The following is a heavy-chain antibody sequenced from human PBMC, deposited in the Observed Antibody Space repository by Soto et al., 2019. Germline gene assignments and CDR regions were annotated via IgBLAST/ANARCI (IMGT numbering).Heavy chain of an antibody. D-gene: IGHD6-13*01. J-gene: IGHJ6*02. CDR3: ARDESRNYDYSGMDV. CDR2: ISPILDIP. V-gene: IGHV1-69*08. CDR1: GDPFISYT. Sequence: QVQLVQSGAEVKKPGASVRLSCKASGDPFISYTITWVRQVPGQGLEWMGRISPILDIPRYAQRCQGRVPIPAANSTDTAHMELSRLRSEDTAIYYCARDESRNYDYSGMDVWCQGTTVTVSS.